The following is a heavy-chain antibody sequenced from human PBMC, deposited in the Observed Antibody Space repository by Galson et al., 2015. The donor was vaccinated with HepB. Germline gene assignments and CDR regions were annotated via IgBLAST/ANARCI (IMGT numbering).Heavy chain of an antibody. D-gene: IGHD2-2*01. CDR2: VIPGNGST. CDR3: AREYTPRSCTSRSCQRIARRAFDI. Sequence: SVNVSCKASGFTFTSFGIHWVRQAPGQTLEWMGWVIPGNGSTKYLHSFQGRVSITRDTSASTAYMELTSLRSEDTAIYYCAREYTPRSCTSRSCQRIARRAFDIWGQGTLVTVSS. V-gene: IGHV1-3*01. CDR1: GFTFTSFG. J-gene: IGHJ3*02.